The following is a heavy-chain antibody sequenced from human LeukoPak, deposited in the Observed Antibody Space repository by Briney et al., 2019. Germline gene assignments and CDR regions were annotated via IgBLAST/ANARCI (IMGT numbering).Heavy chain of an antibody. Sequence: ASVKVSCKASGYTFTSYYMHWVRQAPGQGLEWMGIINPSGGSTSYAQKFQGRVTMTRDTSTSTVYKELSSLRSEDTAVYYCARRDTAMVLDYWGQGTLVTVSS. J-gene: IGHJ4*02. CDR2: INPSGGST. V-gene: IGHV1-46*01. CDR1: GYTFTSYY. D-gene: IGHD5-18*01. CDR3: ARRDTAMVLDY.